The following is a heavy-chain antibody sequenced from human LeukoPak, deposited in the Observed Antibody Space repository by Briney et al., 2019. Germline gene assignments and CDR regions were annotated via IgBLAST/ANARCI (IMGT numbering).Heavy chain of an antibody. CDR3: AREAMTGTRWFGP. Sequence: ASVKVSCKASGYTFTNYGISWVRQAPGQGLEWMGWISADNGNTNYAQKFQGRVTMTIDTSTRTAYMEPRSLRSDDTAVYHCAREAMTGTRWFGPWGQGTLVTVSS. J-gene: IGHJ5*02. CDR2: ISADNGNT. CDR1: GYTFTNYG. V-gene: IGHV1-18*01. D-gene: IGHD6-19*01.